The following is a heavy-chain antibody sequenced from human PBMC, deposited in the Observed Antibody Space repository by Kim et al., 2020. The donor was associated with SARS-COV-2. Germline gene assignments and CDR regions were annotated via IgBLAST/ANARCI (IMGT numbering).Heavy chain of an antibody. J-gene: IGHJ5*02. V-gene: IGHV3-20*01. Sequence: SVKGRFTISRDNAKNSLYLQMTSLRAEDTALYHCARDLGGSSWSQGWFDPWGQGTLVTVSS. CDR3: ARDLGGSSWSQGWFDP. D-gene: IGHD6-13*01.